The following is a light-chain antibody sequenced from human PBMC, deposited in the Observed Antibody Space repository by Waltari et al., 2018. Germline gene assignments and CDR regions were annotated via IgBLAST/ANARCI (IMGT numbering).Light chain of an antibody. J-gene: IGKJ4*01. CDR1: QGISIW. Sequence: DIQMTQSPSSVSASVGDTVTTTCRASQGISIWLAWYQQRPGRAPKLLIYGASSLQSGVPSRFSGSGSGTDFTLTITSLQPEDFATYYCQPAYSFPFTFGGGTRVEI. CDR3: QPAYSFPFT. V-gene: IGKV1D-12*01. CDR2: GAS.